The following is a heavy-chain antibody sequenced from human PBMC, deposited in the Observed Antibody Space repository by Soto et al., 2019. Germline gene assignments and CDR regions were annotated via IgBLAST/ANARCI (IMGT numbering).Heavy chain of an antibody. J-gene: IGHJ4*02. CDR2: VKSDGSIT. D-gene: IGHD3-16*02. CDR1: GFTFSSYW. Sequence: EVQLVESGGGLVQPGGSLRLSCAASGFTFSSYWMHWVRQAPGKGLVWVSGVKSDGSITIYADSVKGRFTISKDNAKNTLYLQMNSLRGEDTSIYYCATSYDYWGQGALVTVSS. V-gene: IGHV3-74*01. CDR3: ATSYDY.